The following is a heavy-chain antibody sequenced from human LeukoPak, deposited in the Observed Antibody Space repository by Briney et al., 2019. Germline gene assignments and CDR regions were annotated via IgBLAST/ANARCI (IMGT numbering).Heavy chain of an antibody. V-gene: IGHV1-69*04. D-gene: IGHD2-2*02. J-gene: IGHJ4*02. CDR2: IIPVVGIA. CDR3: ARERDSFNLGYCSSTSCYMAY. CDR1: GGTLSSYG. Sequence: SVKVSCKASGGTLSSYGISWLRQAPGQGLEWMGRIIPVVGIANTAQKLQGRVTMTTDTSTSTAYMELRSLRSDDTAVYYCARERDSFNLGYCSSTSCYMAYWGQGTLVTVSS.